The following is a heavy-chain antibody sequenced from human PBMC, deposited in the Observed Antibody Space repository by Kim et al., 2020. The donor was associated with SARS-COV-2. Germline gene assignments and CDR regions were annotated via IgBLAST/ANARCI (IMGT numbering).Heavy chain of an antibody. Sequence: GGSLRLSCAASGFAFPTYTMTWVRRAPGKGLEWVSSITSTGTYIYYADSVKGRFTISRDNAMNSLYLQMTSLRAEDTAVYYCARAKACPSCYENFYFYGMDVWGQGTTVTVSS. CDR1: GFAFPTYT. CDR3: ARAKACPSCYENFYFYGMDV. J-gene: IGHJ6*02. D-gene: IGHD2-2*01. V-gene: IGHV3-21*01. CDR2: ITSTGTYI.